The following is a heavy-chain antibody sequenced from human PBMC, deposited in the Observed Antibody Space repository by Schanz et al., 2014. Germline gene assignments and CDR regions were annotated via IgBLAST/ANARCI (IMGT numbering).Heavy chain of an antibody. CDR3: AKNQYDDVDLSSFYFDF. D-gene: IGHD3-10*02. V-gene: IGHV3-53*01. CDR2: VHPGGST. CDR1: GFSVGNKY. Sequence: EVQLVESGGGLVQPGGSLRLSCAASGFSVGNKYMTWVRQAPGKGLEWVSFVHPGGSTYYPDSVKGRFTISRDSSKNTLYLQMNSLRPEDTAIYYCAKNQYDDVDLSSFYFDFWGQGTLVTVSS. J-gene: IGHJ4*02.